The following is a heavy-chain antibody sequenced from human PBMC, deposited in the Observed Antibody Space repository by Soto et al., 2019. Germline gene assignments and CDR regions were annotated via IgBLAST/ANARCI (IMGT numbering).Heavy chain of an antibody. Sequence: QVQLVQSGAAVKKPGSSVKVSCKASGGTFSSYAITWVRQAPGQGLEWMGGIIPISGTANYAQKFQGRVTITADESTSTAYMELSSLRSEDTAVYYCARSQGSSTSLEIYYYYCYGMDVWGQGTTVTVSS. CDR2: IIPISGTA. V-gene: IGHV1-69*01. CDR3: ARSQGSSTSLEIYYYYCYGMDV. CDR1: GGTFSSYA. J-gene: IGHJ6*02. D-gene: IGHD2-2*01.